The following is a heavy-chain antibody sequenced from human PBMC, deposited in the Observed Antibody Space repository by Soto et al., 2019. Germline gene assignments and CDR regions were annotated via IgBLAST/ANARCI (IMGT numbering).Heavy chain of an antibody. J-gene: IGHJ4*02. CDR1: GFSLSTSGVG. CDR2: IYWDDDK. Sequence: QITLKESGPTLVKPTQTLTLTCTFSGFSLSTSGVGVGWIRPPPGKALEWLALIYWDDDKPYSPSLKSRLTITKDTSKNQVVLTMTNMDPVDTATYYCARHYYDFWSGYRTELDYWGQGTLVTVSS. V-gene: IGHV2-5*02. CDR3: ARHYYDFWSGYRTELDY. D-gene: IGHD3-3*01.